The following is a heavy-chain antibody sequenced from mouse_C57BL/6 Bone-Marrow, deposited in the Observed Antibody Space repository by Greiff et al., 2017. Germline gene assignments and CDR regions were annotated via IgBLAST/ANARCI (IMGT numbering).Heavy chain of an antibody. J-gene: IGHJ3*01. V-gene: IGHV1-55*01. CDR3: ARKGDSNYEAWFAY. Sequence: QVQLQQPGAELVKPGASVKMSCKASGYTFTSYWITWVKQRPGQGLEWIGDIYPGSGSTNYNEKFKSKATLTVDTSSSTAYMQLSSLTSEDSAVYYCARKGDSNYEAWFAYWGRGTLVTVSA. D-gene: IGHD2-5*01. CDR2: IYPGSGST. CDR1: GYTFTSYW.